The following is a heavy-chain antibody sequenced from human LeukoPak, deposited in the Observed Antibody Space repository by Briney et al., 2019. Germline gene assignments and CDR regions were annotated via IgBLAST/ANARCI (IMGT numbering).Heavy chain of an antibody. Sequence: GGSLRLSCAASGITLTYDWMSWVRQAPGKGLEWVGRIKSKTYGETTDYAAPVKGRFTASRDDSKNMVALQMNSLKTEDTALYYCTKERYCASTTCPGAFDLWGQGTMVTVSS. V-gene: IGHV3-15*01. CDR1: GITLTYDW. CDR2: IKSKTYGETT. CDR3: TKERYCASTTCPGAFDL. J-gene: IGHJ3*01. D-gene: IGHD2-2*01.